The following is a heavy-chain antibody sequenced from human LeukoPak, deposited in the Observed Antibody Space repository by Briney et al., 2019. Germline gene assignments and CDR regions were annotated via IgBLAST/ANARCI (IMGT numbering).Heavy chain of an antibody. CDR1: GFTFSTYN. Sequence: GGSLRLSCAASGFTFSTYNMNWVRQAPGKGLEWISYISGNSGAIYYADSVKGRFTISRDNAKNSLYLQMNSLRAEDTAVYYCATYTGYDRIFDYWGQGTLVTVSS. V-gene: IGHV3-48*01. J-gene: IGHJ4*02. D-gene: IGHD5-12*01. CDR2: ISGNSGAI. CDR3: ATYTGYDRIFDY.